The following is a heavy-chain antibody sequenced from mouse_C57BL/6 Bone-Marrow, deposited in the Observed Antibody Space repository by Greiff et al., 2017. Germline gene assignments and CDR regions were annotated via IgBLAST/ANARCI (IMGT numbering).Heavy chain of an antibody. CDR1: GFSLTSYG. Sequence: VMLVESGPGLVAPSQSLSITCTVSGFSLTSYGVSWVRQPPGKGLEWQGVIWGDGSTNYHSALITRLSISKENYKSQVFLILNSRQTDETATYYCAKTLYDGSFAYWGQGTLVTVSA. CDR2: IWGDGST. J-gene: IGHJ3*01. V-gene: IGHV2-3*01. CDR3: AKTLYDGSFAY. D-gene: IGHD2-3*01.